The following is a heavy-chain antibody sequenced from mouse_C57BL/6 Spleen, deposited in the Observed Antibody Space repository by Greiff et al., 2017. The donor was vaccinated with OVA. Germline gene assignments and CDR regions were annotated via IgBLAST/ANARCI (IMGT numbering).Heavy chain of an antibody. J-gene: IGHJ3*01. D-gene: IGHD2-3*01. CDR3: ATLDGYPSWFAY. V-gene: IGHV1-4*01. CDR2: INPSSGDT. CDR1: GYTFTSYT. Sequence: VKLMESGAELARPGASVKMSCKASGYTFTSYTMHWVKQRPGQGLEWIGYINPSSGDTKYNQKFKDKATLTADKSSSTAYMQLSSLTSEDSAVYYCATLDGYPSWFAYWGQGTLVTVSA.